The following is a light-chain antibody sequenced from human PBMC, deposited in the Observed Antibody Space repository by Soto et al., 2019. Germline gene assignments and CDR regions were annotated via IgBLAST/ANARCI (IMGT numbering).Light chain of an antibody. J-gene: IGKJ3*01. Sequence: EIAMTQSPANLSVSAGGRAPLSCRASQSVSDTLAWYQQKPGQAPRLLIYGASRRATGFPARFSGSGARTDFTLTISSLEPEDFAVYYCQQRSNWPPNFGPGTKVDI. V-gene: IGKV3-11*01. CDR2: GAS. CDR3: QQRSNWPPN. CDR1: QSVSDT.